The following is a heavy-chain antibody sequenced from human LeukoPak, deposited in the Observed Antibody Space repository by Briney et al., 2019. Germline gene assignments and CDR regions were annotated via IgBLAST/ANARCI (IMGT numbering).Heavy chain of an antibody. V-gene: IGHV3-7*01. CDR2: IRQDGNEI. CDR1: GFSFRNSW. D-gene: IGHD2-2*01. J-gene: IGHJ5*02. CDR3: ATLNWDDGVVSGFDR. Sequence: SGGSLRLSCAASGFSFRNSWMSWVRQVPGKGLEWVANIRQDGNEIYYMDSVKGRFTISRDNAKKPLYLQMNLLRAEDTAVYYCATLNWDDGVVSGFDRWGQGILVTVSS.